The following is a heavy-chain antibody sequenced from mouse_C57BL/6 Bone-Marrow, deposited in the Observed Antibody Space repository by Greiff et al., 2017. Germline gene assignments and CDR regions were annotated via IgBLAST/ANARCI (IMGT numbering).Heavy chain of an antibody. J-gene: IGHJ1*03. Sequence: VQLQQSGPELVKPGASVKLSCKASGYTFTSYDINWVKQRPGQGLEWVGWIYPRDGSNKYNEKFKGQATFTVDTSSSTAYMELHSLTSADSAVYFCARDYGSSYWYFDVWGTGTTVTVSS. V-gene: IGHV1-85*01. CDR2: IYPRDGSN. CDR1: GYTFTSYD. D-gene: IGHD1-1*01. CDR3: ARDYGSSYWYFDV.